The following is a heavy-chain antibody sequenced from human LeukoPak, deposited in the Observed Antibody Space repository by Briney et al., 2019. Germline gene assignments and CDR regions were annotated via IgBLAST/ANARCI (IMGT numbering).Heavy chain of an antibody. D-gene: IGHD3-10*01. V-gene: IGHV3-66*01. J-gene: IGHJ4*02. Sequence: PGGSLRLSCAASGFSVSRNYMSWVRQAPGKGLEWVSVIYSGGSTDYADSVRGRFTISRDNSKNTLYLQMNSLRAEDTAMYYCARDISYFGSGRGIDYWGQGTLVTVSS. CDR3: ARDISYFGSGRGIDY. CDR1: GFSVSRNY. CDR2: IYSGGST.